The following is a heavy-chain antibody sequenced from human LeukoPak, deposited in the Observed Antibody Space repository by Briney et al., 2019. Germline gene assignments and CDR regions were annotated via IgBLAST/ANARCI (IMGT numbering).Heavy chain of an antibody. CDR2: ISGSDSST. CDR1: GFTFSSYW. J-gene: IGHJ4*02. D-gene: IGHD5-24*01. Sequence: GGSLRLSCAASGFTFSSYWMSWVRQAPGKGLEWVSTISGSDSSTHYADSVKGRFTISRDNSKNTLYLQMNSLRADDTAVYYCAKSGYNRFDYWGQGTLVTVSS. V-gene: IGHV3-23*01. CDR3: AKSGYNRFDY.